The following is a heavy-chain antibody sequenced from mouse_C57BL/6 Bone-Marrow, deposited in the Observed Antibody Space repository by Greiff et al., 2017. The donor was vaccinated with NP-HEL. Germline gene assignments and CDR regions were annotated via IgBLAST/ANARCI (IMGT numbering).Heavy chain of an antibody. V-gene: IGHV5-6*01. CDR3: ARQGYYYGSSYVYWYFDV. CDR2: ISSGGSYT. D-gene: IGHD1-1*01. Sequence: EVQVVESGGDLVKPGGSLKLSCAASGFTFSSYGMSWVRQTPDKRLEWVATISSGGSYTYYPDSVKGRFTISRDNAKNTLYLQMSSLKSEDTAMYYCARQGYYYGSSYVYWYFDVWGTGTTVTVSS. CDR1: GFTFSSYG. J-gene: IGHJ1*03.